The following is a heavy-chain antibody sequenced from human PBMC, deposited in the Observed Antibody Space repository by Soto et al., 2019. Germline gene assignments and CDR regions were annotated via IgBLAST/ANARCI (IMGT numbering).Heavy chain of an antibody. V-gene: IGHV1-2*04. D-gene: IGHD2-15*01. CDR2: IDPNSGGT. CDR1: GYTFTGYY. J-gene: IGHJ5*02. Sequence: GASVKVSCKASGYTFTGYYMHWVRQAPGQGLEWMGWIDPNSGGTNYAQKFQGWVTMTRDTSISTAYMELSRLRSDDTAVYYCARGLVVAATPLELATGFGWFDPWGQGTLVT. CDR3: ARGLVVAATPLELATGFGWFDP.